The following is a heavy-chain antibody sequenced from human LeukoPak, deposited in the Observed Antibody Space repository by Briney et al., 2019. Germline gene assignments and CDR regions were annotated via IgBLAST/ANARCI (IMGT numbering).Heavy chain of an antibody. CDR3: AKDPRRQWELPFG. V-gene: IGHV3-64*01. CDR1: GFTFSSYA. J-gene: IGHJ4*02. CDR2: TSSNGGST. D-gene: IGHD1-26*01. Sequence: PGGSLRLSCAAPGFTFSSYAMHWVRQAPGKGLEYVSATSSNGGSTYYANSVKGRFTISRDNSKNTLYLQMGSLRAEDMAVYYCAKDPRRQWELPFGWGQGTLVTVSS.